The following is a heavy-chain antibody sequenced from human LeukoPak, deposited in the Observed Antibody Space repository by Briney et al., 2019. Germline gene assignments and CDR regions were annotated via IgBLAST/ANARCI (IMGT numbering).Heavy chain of an antibody. CDR3: ARDPTRRNDAFDI. J-gene: IGHJ3*02. Sequence: SETLSLTCTVSGGSISSYYWSWIRQPAGKGLEWIGRIYNSGSTTYNPSLKSRVTMSVDTSKNQFSLKLSSVTAADTAVYYCARDPTRRNDAFDIWGQGTMVTVSS. CDR1: GGSISSYY. V-gene: IGHV4-4*07. CDR2: IYNSGST.